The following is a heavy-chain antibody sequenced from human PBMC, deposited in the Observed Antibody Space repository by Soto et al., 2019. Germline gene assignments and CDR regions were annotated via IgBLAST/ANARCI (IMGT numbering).Heavy chain of an antibody. CDR2: IYYSGST. J-gene: IGHJ4*02. Sequence: SETLSLTCAVSGDSMSSSDYYWGWIRQPPGKGQEWIGSIYYSGSTYYNPSLQSRVTISVDTSKNQFSLKLKSVTAADTAIYYCARRTVNIRTFYSGLKTHCFDYWGQGAPVTSPQ. V-gene: IGHV4-39*01. D-gene: IGHD6-19*01. CDR3: ARRTVNIRTFYSGLKTHCFDY. CDR1: GDSMSSSDYY.